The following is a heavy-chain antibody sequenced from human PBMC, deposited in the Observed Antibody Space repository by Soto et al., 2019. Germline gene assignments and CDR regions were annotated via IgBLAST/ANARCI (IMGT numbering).Heavy chain of an antibody. Sequence: ASVKVSCKASGYTFTSYDINWVRQATGQGLEWMGWMNPNSGNTGYAQKFQGRVTMTRNTSISTAYMELSSLRSEDTAVYYCARLPGIAVAGTKYTWFDPWGQGTLVTVSS. CDR2: MNPNSGNT. D-gene: IGHD6-19*01. V-gene: IGHV1-8*01. CDR3: ARLPGIAVAGTKYTWFDP. J-gene: IGHJ5*02. CDR1: GYTFTSYD.